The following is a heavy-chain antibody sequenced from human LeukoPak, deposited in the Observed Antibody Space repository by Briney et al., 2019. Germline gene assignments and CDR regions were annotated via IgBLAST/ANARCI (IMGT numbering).Heavy chain of an antibody. Sequence: SGGSLRLSCAASGFTFSSYWMHWVRQAPGKGLVWVSRINSDGSSTSYADSVKGRFTISRDNAKKSLYLQMNSLRAEDTAVYYCARDFGRVVVTATVDYWGQGTLVTVSS. J-gene: IGHJ4*02. CDR1: GFTFSSYW. D-gene: IGHD2-21*02. CDR2: INSDGSST. CDR3: ARDFGRVVVTATVDY. V-gene: IGHV3-74*01.